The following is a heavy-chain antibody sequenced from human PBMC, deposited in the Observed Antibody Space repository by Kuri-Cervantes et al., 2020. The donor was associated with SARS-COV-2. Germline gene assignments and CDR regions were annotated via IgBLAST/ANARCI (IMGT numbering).Heavy chain of an antibody. CDR1: GFTFRNAW. CDR2: IRSKTDGGTT. CDR3: LGGRGY. V-gene: IGHV3-15*01. Sequence: GESLKISCAASGFTFRNAWMSWVRQAPGKGLEWVGRIRSKTDGGTTDFAAPVKGRFSISRDDSENTLYLQMDSLRAEDIGIYYCLGGRGYWGQGTLVTVSS. J-gene: IGHJ4*02. D-gene: IGHD3-16*01.